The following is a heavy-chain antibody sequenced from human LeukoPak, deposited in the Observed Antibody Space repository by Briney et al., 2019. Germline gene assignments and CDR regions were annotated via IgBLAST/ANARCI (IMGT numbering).Heavy chain of an antibody. Sequence: PGGSLRLSCAASGFTFSSYAMSWVRQAPGKGLEWVSAISGSGGSTYYADSVKGRFTISRDNSKNTLYLQMNSLRAEDTAVYYCARVPGYYYDSSGLENDYWGQGTLVTVSS. CDR1: GFTFSSYA. CDR3: ARVPGYYYDSSGLENDY. V-gene: IGHV3-23*01. D-gene: IGHD3-22*01. J-gene: IGHJ4*02. CDR2: ISGSGGST.